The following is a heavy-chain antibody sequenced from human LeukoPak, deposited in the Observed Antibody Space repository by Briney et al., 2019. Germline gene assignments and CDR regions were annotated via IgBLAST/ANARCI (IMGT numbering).Heavy chain of an antibody. CDR2: ISYDGNNK. Sequence: PGGSLRLSCAASGFTFSRYGMHWVRQAPGKGLEGVAFISYDGNNKYYADSVKGRFTISRDNSKNTLYLQMNSLRGEDTAAYYCAKGLCIAVARQSTCYGMDVWGQGTTVTVSS. CDR3: AKGLCIAVARQSTCYGMDV. D-gene: IGHD6-19*01. V-gene: IGHV3-30*18. CDR1: GFTFSRYG. J-gene: IGHJ6*02.